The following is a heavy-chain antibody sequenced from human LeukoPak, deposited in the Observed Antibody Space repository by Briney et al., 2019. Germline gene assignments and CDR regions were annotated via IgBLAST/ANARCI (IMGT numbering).Heavy chain of an antibody. CDR2: IYYSGST. V-gene: IGHV4-59*11. J-gene: IGHJ5*02. CDR3: ARDSGSISPWFDP. CDR1: GGSISSHY. Sequence: SETLSLTCTVSGGSISSHYWSWIRQPPGKGLEWLGYIYYSGSTNYNPSLKSRVTISVDTSKNQFSLKLSSVTAADTAVYYCARDSGSISPWFDPWGQGNLVTVSS. D-gene: IGHD6-6*01.